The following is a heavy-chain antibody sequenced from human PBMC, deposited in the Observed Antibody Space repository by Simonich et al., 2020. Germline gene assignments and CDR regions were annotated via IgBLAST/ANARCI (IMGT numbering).Heavy chain of an antibody. CDR3: ARHAGFAFDI. V-gene: IGHV4-39*01. CDR1: GGSISSRSYY. Sequence: QLQLQESGPGLVKPSETLSLTCTVSGGSISSRSYYWGWIRQPPGKGLEWIGGIYYSGSTYYNPSLKSRVTIAVDTSKNQFSLKLSSVTAADTAVYYCARHAGFAFDIWGQGTMVTVSS. J-gene: IGHJ3*02. CDR2: IYYSGST. D-gene: IGHD6-13*01.